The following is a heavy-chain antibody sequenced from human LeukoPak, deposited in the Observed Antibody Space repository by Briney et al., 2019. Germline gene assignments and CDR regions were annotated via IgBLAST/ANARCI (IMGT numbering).Heavy chain of an antibody. V-gene: IGHV4-34*01. CDR2: ITDTGSS. J-gene: IGHJ5*02. D-gene: IGHD6-6*01. CDR3: ARRGAARANNWFDP. Sequence: SETLSLTCAVYSGSFSGHYCSWIRQPPGKGLEWIAEITDTGSSNYNPSLKSRVTISVDTSKNHFSLKLSSVTAADTAVYYCARRGAARANNWFDPWGQGTLVTVSS. CDR1: SGSFSGHY.